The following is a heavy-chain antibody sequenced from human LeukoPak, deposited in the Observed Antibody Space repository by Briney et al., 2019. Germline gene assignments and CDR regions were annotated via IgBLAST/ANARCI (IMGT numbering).Heavy chain of an antibody. D-gene: IGHD1-14*01. CDR1: GFTFSSYS. Sequence: GGSLRLSCAASGFTFSSYSMNWVRQAPGKGREWVSSISSSSSYIYYADSVKGRFTISRDNAKNSLYLQMNSLRAEDTAVYYCARAPPSAENFDYWGQGTLVTVSS. V-gene: IGHV3-21*01. CDR2: ISSSSSYI. CDR3: ARAPPSAENFDY. J-gene: IGHJ4*02.